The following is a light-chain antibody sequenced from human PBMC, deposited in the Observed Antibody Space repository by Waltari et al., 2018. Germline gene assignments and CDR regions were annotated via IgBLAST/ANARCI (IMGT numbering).Light chain of an antibody. CDR1: NIESKS. J-gene: IGLJ1*01. CDR2: YDS. Sequence: SYVLTQPPSVSVAPGETARITCGGNNIESKSVHWYRQRPGQAPVLVISYDSDRPSGIPERFSGSNSGNTATLTISRVEVGDEADYYCQVWDANTDPGVFGTGTEVTVL. V-gene: IGLV3-21*01. CDR3: QVWDANTDPGV.